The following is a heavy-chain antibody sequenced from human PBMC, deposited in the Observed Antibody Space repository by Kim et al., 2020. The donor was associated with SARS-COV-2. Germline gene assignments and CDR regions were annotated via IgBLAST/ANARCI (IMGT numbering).Heavy chain of an antibody. J-gene: IGHJ4*02. CDR3: TKGGQNCDGTSCYYD. V-gene: IGHV3-23*01. Sequence: GGSLRLSCVGSGFTFSHYVMSWVRQAPGKGLEWVSAISHSGDHSYYADFVKGRFTISRDNSKNTVYLQMNSLRAEDTAFYYCTKGGQNCDGTSCYYDWGQGTLVTVSS. D-gene: IGHD2-2*01. CDR1: GFTFSHYV. CDR2: ISHSGDHS.